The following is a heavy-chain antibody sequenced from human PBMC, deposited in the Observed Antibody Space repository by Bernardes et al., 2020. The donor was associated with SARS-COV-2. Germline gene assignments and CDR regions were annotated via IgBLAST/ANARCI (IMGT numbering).Heavy chain of an antibody. CDR2: IYYSGST. Sequence: SETLSLTCTVSGGSISSYYWSWIRQPPGKGLEWIGYIYYSGSTNYNPSLKSRVTISVDTSKNQFSLKLSSVTAADTAVYYCARVLAPKRIVVVPADTYYYYMDAWGKGTTVTVSS. CDR1: GGSISSYY. J-gene: IGHJ6*03. V-gene: IGHV4-59*01. CDR3: ARVLAPKRIVVVPADTYYYYMDA. D-gene: IGHD2-2*01.